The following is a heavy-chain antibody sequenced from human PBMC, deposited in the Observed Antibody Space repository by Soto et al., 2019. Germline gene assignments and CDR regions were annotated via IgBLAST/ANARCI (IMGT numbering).Heavy chain of an antibody. CDR1: GGSISSYY. CDR2: IYYSGST. CDR3: ARYGSGSYYYYMDV. D-gene: IGHD3-10*01. J-gene: IGHJ6*03. Sequence: SETLSLTCTVSGGSISSYYWSWIRQPPGKGLEWIGYIYYSGSTNYNPSLKSRVTISVDTSKNQFSLKLGSVTAADTAVYYCARYGSGSYYYYMDVWGKGTTVTVSS. V-gene: IGHV4-59*01.